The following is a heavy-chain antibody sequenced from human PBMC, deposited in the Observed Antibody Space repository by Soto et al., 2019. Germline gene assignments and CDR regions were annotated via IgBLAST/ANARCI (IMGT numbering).Heavy chain of an antibody. J-gene: IGHJ6*02. CDR1: GFTFSSHG. CDR3: ARWGDPKRLDV. D-gene: IGHD3-10*01. CDR2: IWYDGSEK. V-gene: IGHV3-33*01. Sequence: GGSLRLSCAASGFTFSSHGMHWVRQAPGKGLEWVAVIWYDGSEKYYADSVKGRFTISRDNSKNTLFLQMSSLRAEDTAVYYCARWGDPKRLDVWGQGTTVTVSS.